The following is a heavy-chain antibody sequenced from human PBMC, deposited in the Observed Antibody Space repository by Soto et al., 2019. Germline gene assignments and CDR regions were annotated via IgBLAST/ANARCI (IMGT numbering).Heavy chain of an antibody. J-gene: IGHJ6*02. CDR3: ARASSYYYYGMDV. Sequence: PSETLSLTCTVSGGSISSYYWSWIRQPPGKGLEWIGYIYYSGSTNHNPSLKSRVTISVDTSKNQFSLKLSSVTAADTAVYYCARASSYYYYGMDVWGQGTTVTVSS. CDR2: IYYSGST. V-gene: IGHV4-59*01. CDR1: GGSISSYY.